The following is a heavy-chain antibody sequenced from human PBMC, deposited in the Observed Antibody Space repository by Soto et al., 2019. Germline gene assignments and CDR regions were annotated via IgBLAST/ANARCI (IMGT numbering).Heavy chain of an antibody. CDR1: GFTVNSNY. D-gene: IGHD3-9*01. CDR3: ATLTKYDILTGFYPC. J-gene: IGHJ4*02. Sequence: EVQLVESGGGLVQPGGSLRLSCAASGFTVNSNYMSWVRQAPGKGLEWVSVIYSDGSTYYADSVKARFIISRDNSNITLYFQMISLRAEDTAVYYCATLTKYDILTGFYPCWGQGTLVTVSS. CDR2: IYSDGST. V-gene: IGHV3-66*01.